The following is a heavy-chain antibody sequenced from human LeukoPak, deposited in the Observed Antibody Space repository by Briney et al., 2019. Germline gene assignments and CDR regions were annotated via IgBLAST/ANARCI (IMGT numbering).Heavy chain of an antibody. Sequence: GGSLRLSCAASGFPFDDYGMSWVRLAPGKGLEGVSGVSWNGAYTEYADSVRGRFTISRDNAKKSLYLQMNSLRVDDTALYYCVRRKGPYGSGTYYDSWGQGTLVSVSS. V-gene: IGHV3-20*04. CDR2: VSWNGAYT. D-gene: IGHD3-10*01. CDR3: VRRKGPYGSGTYYDS. J-gene: IGHJ4*02. CDR1: GFPFDDYG.